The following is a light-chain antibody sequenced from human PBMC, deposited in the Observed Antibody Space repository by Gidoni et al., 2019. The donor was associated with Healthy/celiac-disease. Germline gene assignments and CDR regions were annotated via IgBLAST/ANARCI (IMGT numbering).Light chain of an antibody. Sequence: EIVMTHPPSTLSVSPGERDTLSCRASQSGSSNLAWYQQKPGQAPRHLIYGASTRANGIPARFSGSGSGTECTITISSLQYEDFAVYYCQQYNNWPPWTFXXXTKVEIK. V-gene: IGKV3-15*01. CDR2: GAS. CDR3: QQYNNWPPWT. J-gene: IGKJ1*01. CDR1: QSGSSN.